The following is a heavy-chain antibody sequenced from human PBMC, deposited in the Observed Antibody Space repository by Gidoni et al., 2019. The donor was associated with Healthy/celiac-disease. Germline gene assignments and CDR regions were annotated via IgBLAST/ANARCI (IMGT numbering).Heavy chain of an antibody. CDR1: GFTFSSYA. V-gene: IGHV3-30-3*01. CDR3: ARDGVAVAGTDYYYGMDV. D-gene: IGHD6-19*01. Sequence: QVQLVESGGGVVQPGRSLRLSCAASGFTFSSYAMHWVRQAPGKGLEWVAVISYDGSNKYYADSVKGRFTISRDNSKNTLYLQMNSLRAEDTAVYYCARDGVAVAGTDYYYGMDVWGQGTTVTVSS. J-gene: IGHJ6*01. CDR2: ISYDGSNK.